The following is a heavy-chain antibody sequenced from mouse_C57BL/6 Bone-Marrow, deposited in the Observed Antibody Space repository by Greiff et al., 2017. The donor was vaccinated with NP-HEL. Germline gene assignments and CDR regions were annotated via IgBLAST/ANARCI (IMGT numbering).Heavy chain of an antibody. D-gene: IGHD2-2*01. CDR1: GFTFSSYG. V-gene: IGHV5-6*02. J-gene: IGHJ3*01. Sequence: EVKLMESGGDLVKPGGSLKLSCAASGFTFSSYGMSWVRQTPDKRLEWVATISSGGSYTYYPDSVKGRFTISRDNAKNTLYLQMSSLKSEDTAMDYCARRGYPAWFAYWGQGTLVTVSA. CDR2: ISSGGSYT. CDR3: ARRGYPAWFAY.